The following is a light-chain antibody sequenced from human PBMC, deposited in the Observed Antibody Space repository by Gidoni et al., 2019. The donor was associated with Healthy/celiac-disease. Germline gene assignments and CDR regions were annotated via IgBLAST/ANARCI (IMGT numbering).Light chain of an antibody. CDR3: QQYGGSPLT. CDR2: GAS. CDR1: QTLSSPS. V-gene: IGKV3-20*01. Sequence: EIVLTPSPGTLSLSPGESATLSCSASQTLSSPSVAWYQQKPGQAPRLVIYGASSRATGIPDRFSGSGSGTDFTLIITRLEPEDFALYYCQQYGGSPLTFGGGTKIE. J-gene: IGKJ4*02.